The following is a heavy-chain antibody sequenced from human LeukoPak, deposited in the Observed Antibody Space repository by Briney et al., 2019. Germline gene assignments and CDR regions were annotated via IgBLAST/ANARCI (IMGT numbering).Heavy chain of an antibody. V-gene: IGHV3-33*01. D-gene: IGHD5-12*01. Sequence: AGRSLRLSCAASGCTFSSYGMHWVRQAPGKGLEWVAVIWYAGSNKYYADSVKGRFTISRDNSKNTLYLQMNSLRAEDTAVYYCAREGGYDPYFDYWGQGTLVTVSS. CDR1: GCTFSSYG. J-gene: IGHJ4*02. CDR2: IWYAGSNK. CDR3: AREGGYDPYFDY.